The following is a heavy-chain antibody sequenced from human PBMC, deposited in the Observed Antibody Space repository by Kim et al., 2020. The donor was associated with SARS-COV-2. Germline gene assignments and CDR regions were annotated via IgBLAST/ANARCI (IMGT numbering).Heavy chain of an antibody. J-gene: IGHJ6*04. CDR1: GFTFSSYA. CDR2: ISYDGSNK. CDR3: ARDAFLTPTVTKSSGWSTYYYCGMDD. V-gene: IGHV3-30*04. Sequence: GGSLRLSCAASGFTFSSYAMHWVRQAPGKGLEWVAVISYDGSNKYYADSVKGRFTISRDNSKNTLYLQMNSLRAEDTAVYYCARDAFLTPTVTKSSGWSTYYYCGMDDWCKGTTDTVSS. D-gene: IGHD6-19*01.